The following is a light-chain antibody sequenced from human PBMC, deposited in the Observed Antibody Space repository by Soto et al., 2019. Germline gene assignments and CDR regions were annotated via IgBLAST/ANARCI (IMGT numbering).Light chain of an antibody. CDR2: NVS. CDR1: SSDVGGYNY. Sequence: ALTQPASVSGSPGQSITISCTGTSSDVGGYNYVSWYQQHPGKAPKLMIYNVSNRPSGVSNRFSGSKSGNTASLTISGLQAEDEAHYYCSSFTSNNTVLFGGGTKLTVL. J-gene: IGLJ2*01. V-gene: IGLV2-14*01. CDR3: SSFTSNNTVL.